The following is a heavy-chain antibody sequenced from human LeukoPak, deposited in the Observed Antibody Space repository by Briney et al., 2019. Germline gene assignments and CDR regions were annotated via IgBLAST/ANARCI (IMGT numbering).Heavy chain of an antibody. D-gene: IGHD3-10*01. CDR2: IYYSGST. CDR3: ARGITMVRGVIHFDY. J-gene: IGHJ4*02. V-gene: IGHV4-59*01. CDR1: GGSISSYY. Sequence: SETLSLTCTVSGGSISSYYWSRIRQPPGGGLEWIGYIYYSGSTNYNPSLKSRVTISVDTSKNQFSLKLSSVTAADTAVYYCARGITMVRGVIHFDYWGQGTLVTVSS.